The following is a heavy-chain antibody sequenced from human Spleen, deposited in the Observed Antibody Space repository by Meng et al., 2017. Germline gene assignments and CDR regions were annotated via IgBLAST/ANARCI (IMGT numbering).Heavy chain of an antibody. CDR1: GFTFSNAY. CDR3: TTDLPFTEGGVIKT. CDR2: IKSKPDGETI. V-gene: IGHV3-15*01. J-gene: IGHJ5*02. Sequence: GESLNISCEGSGFTFSNAYMTWVRQVPGKRLEWVGRIKSKPDGETIDYAAPVKGRFSISRDDPANTLHLQMNSLKIEDTAVYYCTTDLPFTEGGVIKTWGQGNQVNGYS. D-gene: IGHD3-16*02.